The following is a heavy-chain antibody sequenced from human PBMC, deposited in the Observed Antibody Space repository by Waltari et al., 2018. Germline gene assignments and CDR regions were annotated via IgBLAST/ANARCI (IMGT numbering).Heavy chain of an antibody. J-gene: IGHJ4*02. D-gene: IGHD3-16*01. V-gene: IGHV3-7*01. Sequence: EVQLVESGGDLVQPGGSLRLSCAASGFTFSSYWMSWVRQAPGKGLEWVASIKVDGSDKYYVDSVKGRFTISRDNSENSLYLQMNSLRTEDTAVYYCARGGGSGDYWGQGTLVTVSS. CDR2: IKVDGSDK. CDR3: ARGGGSGDY. CDR1: GFTFSSYW.